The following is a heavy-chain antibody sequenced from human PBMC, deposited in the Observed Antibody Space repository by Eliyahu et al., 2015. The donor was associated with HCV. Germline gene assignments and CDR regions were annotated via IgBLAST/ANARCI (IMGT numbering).Heavy chain of an antibody. CDR3: ARFRRGLRGSGMDV. D-gene: IGHD4-17*01. CDR1: GFTFSSYS. V-gene: IGHV3-48*02. Sequence: VQPGGSLRLSCAASGFTFSSYSMNWVRQAPGKGLEWVSYISSSSSTIYYADSVKGRFTISRDNAKNSLYLQMNSLRDEDTAVYYCARFRRGLRGSGMDVWGQGTTVTVSS. J-gene: IGHJ6*02. CDR2: ISSSSSTI.